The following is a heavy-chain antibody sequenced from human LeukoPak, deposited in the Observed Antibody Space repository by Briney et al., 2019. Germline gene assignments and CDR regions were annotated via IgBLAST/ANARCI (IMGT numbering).Heavy chain of an antibody. CDR2: INHSGST. J-gene: IGHJ3*02. D-gene: IGHD3-10*01. CDR3: ANTYYYGSGSYYISAPGAFDI. V-gene: IGHV4-34*01. Sequence: SETLSLTCAVYGGSFSGYYWSWIRQPPGKGLEWIGEINHSGSTNYNPSLKSRVTISVDTSKNQFSLKLSSVTAADTAVYYCANTYYYGSGSYYISAPGAFDIWGQETMVTVSS. CDR1: GGSFSGYY.